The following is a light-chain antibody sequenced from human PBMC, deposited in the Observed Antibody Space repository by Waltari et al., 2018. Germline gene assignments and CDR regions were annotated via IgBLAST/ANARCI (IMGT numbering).Light chain of an antibody. CDR3: QQYQDYPHT. CDR1: QDIGDF. Sequence: DIQMTHSPSSLTASVGDRVPITCRASQDIGDFLFWFQQRPGKAPKSLIYAASTLQGGVPSRFSGSGSGTDFTLTISSLQPEDSGTYYCQQYQDYPHTFGGGTRVEVK. CDR2: AAS. V-gene: IGKV1-16*01. J-gene: IGKJ4*01.